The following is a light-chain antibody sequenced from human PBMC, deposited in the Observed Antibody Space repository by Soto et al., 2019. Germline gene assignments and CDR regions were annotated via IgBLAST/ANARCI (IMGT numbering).Light chain of an antibody. CDR3: SSYAGSNNFDV. V-gene: IGLV2-8*01. CDR1: SSDVGGYNY. Sequence: QSVLTQPPSASGSPGQSVTISCTGTSSDVGGYNYVSWYQQHPGKAPKLMISDVSKRPSGVPDRFSGSKSGNTASLTVSGLQAEDEADHYCSSYAGSNNFDVFGTGTKVTVL. CDR2: DVS. J-gene: IGLJ1*01.